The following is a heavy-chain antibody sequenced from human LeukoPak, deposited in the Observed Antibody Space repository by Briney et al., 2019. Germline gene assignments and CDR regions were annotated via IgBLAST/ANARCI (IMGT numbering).Heavy chain of an antibody. D-gene: IGHD3-10*01. Sequence: GGSLRLSCAASGFTFSSYGMHWVRQAPGKGLEWVAAISYDGSNKYYADSVKGRFTISRDNSKNTLYLQMNSLRAEDTAVYYCAKDQYGSGSLYWGQGTLVTVSS. CDR1: GFTFSSYG. CDR3: AKDQYGSGSLY. CDR2: ISYDGSNK. V-gene: IGHV3-30*18. J-gene: IGHJ4*02.